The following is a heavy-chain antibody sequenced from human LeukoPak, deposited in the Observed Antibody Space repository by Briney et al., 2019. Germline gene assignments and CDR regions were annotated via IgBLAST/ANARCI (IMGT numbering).Heavy chain of an antibody. D-gene: IGHD3-10*01. CDR3: ARGARGAPSHFDY. CDR2: MNPNSGNT. J-gene: IGHJ4*02. V-gene: IGHV1-8*01. CDR1: GSTFTSYD. Sequence: ASVKVSCKASGSTFTSYDINWVRQAPGQGLEWMGWMNPNSGNTGYAQKFQGRVTMTRNTSISTAYMELSSLRSEDTAVYYCARGARGAPSHFDYWGQGTLVTVSS.